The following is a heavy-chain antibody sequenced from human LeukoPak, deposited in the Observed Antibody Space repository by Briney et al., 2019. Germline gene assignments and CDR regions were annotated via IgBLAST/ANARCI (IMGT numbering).Heavy chain of an antibody. CDR2: ISHSGST. D-gene: IGHD3-3*01. J-gene: IGHJ6*03. CDR3: ARATNDAWSGYYTGGFYYMGV. Sequence: PSETLSLTCTVSGGSISSSYWSWIRQPPGKGLEWVGYISHSGSTNYNPSLKSRVTIFLASSKNEISLELKSLTAADTAVYYCARATNDAWSGYYTGGFYYMGVWGKGTTVTVSS. CDR1: GGSISSSY. V-gene: IGHV4-59*12.